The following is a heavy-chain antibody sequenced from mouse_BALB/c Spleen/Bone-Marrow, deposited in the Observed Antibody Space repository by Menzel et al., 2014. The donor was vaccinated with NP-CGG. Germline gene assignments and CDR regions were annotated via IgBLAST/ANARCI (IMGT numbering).Heavy chain of an antibody. CDR3: ARREERFITTAAWFAY. V-gene: IGHV1-62-2*01. CDR1: GYTFTEYT. Sequence: QVQLQQPGAELVKPGASVKLSCKASGYTFTEYTIHWVKQRSGQGLEWIGWFYPGSGSIKYNEKFKDKATLTADKSSSTVYMGLSILTSEDSAVYFCARREERFITTAAWFAYWGQGTLVTVSA. J-gene: IGHJ3*01. D-gene: IGHD1-2*01. CDR2: FYPGSGSI.